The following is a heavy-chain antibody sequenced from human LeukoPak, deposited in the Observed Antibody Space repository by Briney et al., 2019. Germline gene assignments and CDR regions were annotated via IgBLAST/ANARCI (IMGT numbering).Heavy chain of an antibody. CDR1: GFTFSSYG. J-gene: IGHJ5*02. CDR2: ILYDGSNK. D-gene: IGHD6-19*01. Sequence: GGSLRLSCAASGFTFSSYGMHWVRQAPGKGLEWVAVILYDGSNKYYADSVKGRFTISRDNSKNTLYLQMNSLRAEDTAVYYCAKDGPYRIAVAVPWFDPWGQGTLVTVSS. CDR3: AKDGPYRIAVAVPWFDP. V-gene: IGHV3-30*18.